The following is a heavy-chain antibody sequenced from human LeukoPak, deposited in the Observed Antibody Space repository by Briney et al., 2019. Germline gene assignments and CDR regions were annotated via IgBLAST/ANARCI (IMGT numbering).Heavy chain of an antibody. CDR2: ISDRGSRT. CDR1: GITLSNYG. V-gene: IGHV3-23*01. J-gene: IGHJ4*02. CDR3: AKRGVVIRVILVGFHKEAYYFDS. D-gene: IGHD3-22*01. Sequence: GGSLRLSCAVSGITLSNYGMSWVRQAPGKGLESVTGISDRGSRTNYADSVKGRSTISTDHPKNTLYLQMNSLRAEDTAVYFCAKRGVVIRVILVGFHKEAYYFDSWGQGALVTVSS.